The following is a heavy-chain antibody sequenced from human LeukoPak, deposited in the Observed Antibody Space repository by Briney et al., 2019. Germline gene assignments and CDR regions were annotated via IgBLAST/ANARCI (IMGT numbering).Heavy chain of an antibody. Sequence: GASVKVSCKASGYTFTSYGISWVRQAPGQELEWMGWISAYNGNTNYAQKLQGRVTMTTDTSTSTAYMELRSLRSDDTAVYYCARVAENLDYYDSSGYPYYFDYWGQGTLVTVSS. V-gene: IGHV1-18*01. CDR3: ARVAENLDYYDSSGYPYYFDY. CDR1: GYTFTSYG. D-gene: IGHD3-22*01. CDR2: ISAYNGNT. J-gene: IGHJ4*02.